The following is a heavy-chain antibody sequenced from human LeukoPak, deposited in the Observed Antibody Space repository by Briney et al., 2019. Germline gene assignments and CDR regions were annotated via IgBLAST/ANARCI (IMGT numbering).Heavy chain of an antibody. D-gene: IGHD1-26*01. CDR2: IYHSGST. V-gene: IGHV4-38-2*02. CDR3: ARDGELLYAFDI. CDR1: GYSISSGYY. J-gene: IGHJ3*02. Sequence: SETLSLTCTVSGYSISSGYYWGWIRQPPGKGLEWIGSIYHSGSTYYNPSLKSRVTISVDTSKNQFSLKLSSVTAADTAVYYCARDGELLYAFDIWGQGTMVTVSS.